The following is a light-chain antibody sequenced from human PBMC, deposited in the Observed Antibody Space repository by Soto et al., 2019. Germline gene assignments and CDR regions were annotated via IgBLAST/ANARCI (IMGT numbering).Light chain of an antibody. V-gene: IGKV3-20*01. CDR3: QLYDSSPLT. Sequence: EIVLTQSPGTLSLSPGERATLSCRASQSVSSSYLAWYQQKPGQAPRLLIYGASSRATGIPDRFSGSGSGTDFTLTISRLEPEDFAVYYCQLYDSSPLTFGQGTKVEIK. CDR1: QSVSSSY. CDR2: GAS. J-gene: IGKJ1*01.